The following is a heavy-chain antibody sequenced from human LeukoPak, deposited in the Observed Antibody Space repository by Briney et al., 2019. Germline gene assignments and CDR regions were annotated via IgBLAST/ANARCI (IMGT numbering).Heavy chain of an antibody. J-gene: IGHJ6*04. CDR1: GGTFSSYA. CDR2: IIPIFGTA. D-gene: IGHD3-10*01. V-gene: IGHV1-69*13. CDR3: AGGGFGDPKRGYYGMDV. Sequence: SVKVSCKASGGTFSSYAISWVRQAPGQGLEWMGGIIPIFGTANYAQKFQGRVTITADESTSTAYMELSSLRSEDTAVYYCAGGGFGDPKRGYYGMDVWGKGTTVTVSS.